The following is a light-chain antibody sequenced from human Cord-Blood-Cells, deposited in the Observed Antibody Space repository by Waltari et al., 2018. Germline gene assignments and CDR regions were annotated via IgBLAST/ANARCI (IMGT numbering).Light chain of an antibody. V-gene: IGKV4-1*01. CDR1: QIVLYSSNHKNY. CDR3: QQYCSTPPT. Sequence: DIVITHSPDSLAVSLGERASINCKFSQIVLYSSNHKNYLAWYQQKPVQPPKLLIYWASTRESGVPDRFSGSGSGTDCTLTVSCLQAKDVAVYYCQQYCSTPPTFGQGTKVES. CDR2: WAS. J-gene: IGKJ1*01.